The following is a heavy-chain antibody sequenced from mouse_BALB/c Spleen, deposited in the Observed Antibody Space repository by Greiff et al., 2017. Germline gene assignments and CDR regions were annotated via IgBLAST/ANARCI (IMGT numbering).Heavy chain of an antibody. CDR1: GYTFTDYE. CDR2: IDPETGGT. V-gene: IGHV1-15*01. CDR3: TRKGKGFAY. Sequence: VKLVESGAELVRPGASVTLSCKASGYTFTDYEMHWVKQTPVHGLEWIGAIDPETGGTAYNQKFKGKATLTADKSSSTAYMELRSLTSEDSAVYYCTRKGKGFAYWGQGTLVTVSA. J-gene: IGHJ3*01.